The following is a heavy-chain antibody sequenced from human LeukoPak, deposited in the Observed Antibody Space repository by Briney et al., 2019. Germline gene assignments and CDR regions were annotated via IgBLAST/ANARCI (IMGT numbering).Heavy chain of an antibody. CDR1: GYTFTSYD. D-gene: IGHD7-27*01. Sequence: ASVKVSCKASGYTFTSYDINWVRQATGQGLEWMGWMNPNSGNTGYAQKFQGRVTMTRNTSISTAYMELSSLRSEDTAVYYCARKRTELGKYYYYYMDVWGKGTTVTVSS. V-gene: IGHV1-8*01. CDR3: ARKRTELGKYYYYYMDV. CDR2: MNPNSGNT. J-gene: IGHJ6*03.